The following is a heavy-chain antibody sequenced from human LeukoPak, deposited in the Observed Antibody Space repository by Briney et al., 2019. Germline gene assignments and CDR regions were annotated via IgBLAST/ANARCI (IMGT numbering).Heavy chain of an antibody. V-gene: IGHV4-34*01. CDR3: ARGSQTVLRKYYMDV. CDR2: INHSGST. D-gene: IGHD3-3*01. CDR1: GGSFSGYY. Sequence: PSETLSLTCAVYGGSFSGYYWSWIRQPPGKGLEWIGEINHSGSTNYNPSLKSRVTISVGTSKNQFSLKLSSVTAADTAVYYCARGSQTVLRKYYMDVWGKGTTVTVSS. J-gene: IGHJ6*03.